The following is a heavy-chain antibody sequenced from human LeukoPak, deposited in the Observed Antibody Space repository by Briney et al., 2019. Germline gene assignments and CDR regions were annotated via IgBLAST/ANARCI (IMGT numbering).Heavy chain of an antibody. J-gene: IGHJ5*02. D-gene: IGHD1-26*01. CDR1: GFTFSSYA. Sequence: GGSLRLSCAASGFTFSSYAMSWVRQAPGKGLEWVSAISGSGGSTYYADSVKGRFTISRDNAKNSLYLQMNTLRAEDTALYYCARGTYYNWFDTWGQGTLVTVSS. V-gene: IGHV3-23*01. CDR2: ISGSGGST. CDR3: ARGTYYNWFDT.